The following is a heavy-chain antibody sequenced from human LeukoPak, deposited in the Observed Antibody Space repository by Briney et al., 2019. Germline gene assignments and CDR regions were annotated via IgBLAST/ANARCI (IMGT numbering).Heavy chain of an antibody. J-gene: IGHJ5*02. V-gene: IGHV4-4*07. CDR3: ARAFENYYDSSGYNNWFDP. CDR2: IYTSRST. Sequence: SETLSLTCTVSGGSISSYYWSWIRQPAGKGLEWIGRIYTSRSTNYNPSLKSRVTISVDTSKNQFSLKLSSVAAADTAVYYCARAFENYYDSSGYNNWFDPWGQGTLVTVSS. CDR1: GGSISSYY. D-gene: IGHD3-22*01.